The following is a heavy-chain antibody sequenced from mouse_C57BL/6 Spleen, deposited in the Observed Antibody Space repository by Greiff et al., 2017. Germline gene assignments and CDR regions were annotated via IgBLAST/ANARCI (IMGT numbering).Heavy chain of an antibody. Sequence: EVKLMESGGGLVKPGGSLKLSCAASGFTFSDYGMHWVRQAPEKGLEWVAYISSGSSTIYYADTVKGRFTISRDNAKNTLFLQMTSLRSEDTAMYYGARTYYGSSPDWYFDVWGTGTTVTVSS. CDR1: GFTFSDYG. J-gene: IGHJ1*03. CDR2: ISSGSSTI. D-gene: IGHD1-1*01. CDR3: ARTYYGSSPDWYFDV. V-gene: IGHV5-17*01.